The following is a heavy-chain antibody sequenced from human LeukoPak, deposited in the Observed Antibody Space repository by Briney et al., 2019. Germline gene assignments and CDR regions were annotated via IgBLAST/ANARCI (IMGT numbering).Heavy chain of an antibody. J-gene: IGHJ1*01. CDR3: ARYETYYYDSSGPTAYFQH. CDR1: GGSISSSNW. Sequence: SGTLSLTCAVSGGSISSSNWWSWVRQPPGKGLEWIGEIYHSGSTNYNPSLKSRVTISVDKPKNQFSLKLSSVTAADTAVYYCARYETYYYDSSGPTAYFQHWGQGTLVTVSS. CDR2: IYHSGST. D-gene: IGHD3-22*01. V-gene: IGHV4-4*02.